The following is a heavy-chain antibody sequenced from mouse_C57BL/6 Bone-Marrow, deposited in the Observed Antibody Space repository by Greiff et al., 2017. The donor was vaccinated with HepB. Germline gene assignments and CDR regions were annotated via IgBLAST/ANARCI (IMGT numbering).Heavy chain of an antibody. Sequence: LKQPGASVKLSCKASGYTFTSYWMHWVKQRPGQGLEWLGNINPSNGGTNYNEKFKSKATLTVDKSSSTAYMQLSRLTSEDSAVYYCARPSYYWYFDVWGTGTTVTVSS. CDR3: ARPSYYWYFDV. CDR2: INPSNGGT. CDR1: GYTFTSYW. V-gene: IGHV1-53*01. J-gene: IGHJ1*03.